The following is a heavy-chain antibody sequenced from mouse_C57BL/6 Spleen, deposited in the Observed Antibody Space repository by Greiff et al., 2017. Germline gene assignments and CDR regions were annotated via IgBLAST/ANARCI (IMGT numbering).Heavy chain of an antibody. D-gene: IGHD1-1*01. Sequence: QVQLQQSGAELVKPGASVKLSCKASGYTFTEYTIHWVKQRPGQGLEWIGWFYPGSGSIKYNEKFKDKATLTADKSSSTVYMELSRLTSEDSAVYFCARHEEDYYGSSCGYFDDWGTGTTVTVSA. CDR2: FYPGSGSI. CDR1: GYTFTEYT. V-gene: IGHV1-62-2*01. CDR3: ARHEEDYYGSSCGYFDD. J-gene: IGHJ1*03.